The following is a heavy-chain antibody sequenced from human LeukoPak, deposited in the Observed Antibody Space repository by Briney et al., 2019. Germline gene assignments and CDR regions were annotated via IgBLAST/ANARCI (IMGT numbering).Heavy chain of an antibody. Sequence: GGSLRLPCAASGFTFSSYGMSWVRQAPGKGLEWVSAISGSGGSTYYADSVKGRFTISRDNSKNTLYLQMNSLRAEDTAVYYCAKGGGTMVRGVRSVYYYMDVWGKGTTVTISS. CDR3: AKGGGTMVRGVRSVYYYMDV. V-gene: IGHV3-23*01. CDR1: GFTFSSYG. CDR2: ISGSGGST. D-gene: IGHD3-10*01. J-gene: IGHJ6*03.